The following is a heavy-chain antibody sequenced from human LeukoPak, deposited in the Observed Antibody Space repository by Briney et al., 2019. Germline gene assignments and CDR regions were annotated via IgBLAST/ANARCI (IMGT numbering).Heavy chain of an antibody. J-gene: IGHJ6*04. V-gene: IGHV4-34*01. CDR3: ARDPYCSGGSCYYYYYGMDV. Sequence: SETLSLTCAVYGGCFSGYYWRWIRQPPAKGLEWIGEINHSGSTNSNPSLKSRVTISVDTSKNQFSLKLSSVTAADTALYYCARDPYCSGGSCYYYYYGMDVWGKGTTVTVSS. D-gene: IGHD2-15*01. CDR1: GGCFSGYY. CDR2: INHSGST.